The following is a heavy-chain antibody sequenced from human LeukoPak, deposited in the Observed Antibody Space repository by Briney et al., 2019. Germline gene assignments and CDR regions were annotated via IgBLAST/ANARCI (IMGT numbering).Heavy chain of an antibody. D-gene: IGHD1-26*01. Sequence: GGSLRLSCVATGFPFTDYFMRWIRQAPGKGLERVSHLSISGTTIYYTDSLKGRFTISRDNAKNSLYLQMNGLRAEDTAVYYCARGPYSGSSSSAFYMWGQGTMVTVSS. CDR1: GFPFTDYF. CDR2: LSISGTTI. J-gene: IGHJ3*02. CDR3: ARGPYSGSSSSAFYM. V-gene: IGHV3-11*01.